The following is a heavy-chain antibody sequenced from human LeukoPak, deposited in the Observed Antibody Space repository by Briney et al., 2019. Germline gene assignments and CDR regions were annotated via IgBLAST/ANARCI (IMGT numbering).Heavy chain of an antibody. CDR3: ARAFSRMTTVTTGY. CDR1: GGTFSSYA. V-gene: IGHV1-69*13. D-gene: IGHD4-17*01. J-gene: IGHJ4*02. CDR2: IIPIFGTA. Sequence: SVKVSCKASGGTFSSYAISWVRQAPGQGLEWMGGIIPIFGTANYAQKFQGRVTITADESTSTAYMELSRLRSDDTAVYYCARAFSRMTTVTTGYWGQGTLVTVSS.